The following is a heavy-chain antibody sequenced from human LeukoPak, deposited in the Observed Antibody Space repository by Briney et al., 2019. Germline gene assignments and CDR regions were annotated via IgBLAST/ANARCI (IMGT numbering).Heavy chain of an antibody. J-gene: IGHJ4*02. CDR2: IRYDGSNK. D-gene: IGHD2-2*02. Sequence: GGSLRLSCAASGFTFSSYGMHWVRQAPGKGLEWVAFIRYDGSNKYYADSVKGRFTISRDNSKNTLYLQMNSLRAEDTAVYYCAKHAVGGYCSSTSCYIFDYWGQGTLVTVSS. CDR3: AKHAVGGYCSSTSCYIFDY. V-gene: IGHV3-30*02. CDR1: GFTFSSYG.